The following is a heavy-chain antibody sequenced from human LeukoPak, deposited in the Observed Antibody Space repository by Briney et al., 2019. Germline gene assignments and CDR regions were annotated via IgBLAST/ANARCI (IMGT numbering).Heavy chain of an antibody. CDR2: IFYSGRN. V-gene: IGHV4-59*01. J-gene: IGHJ4*02. CDR3: ARVNDRGSWPDY. CDR1: GGSISTNY. Sequence: SETLSLTCTVSGGSISTNYWSWIRQPPGKGLEWIGNIFYSGRNNYNPSLRSRVTMSVDTSKNQFSLKLSSVTAADTAVYYCARVNDRGSWPDYWGQGTLVTVSS. D-gene: IGHD3-16*01.